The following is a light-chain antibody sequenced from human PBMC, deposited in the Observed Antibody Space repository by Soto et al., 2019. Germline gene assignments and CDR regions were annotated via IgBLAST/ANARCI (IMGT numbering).Light chain of an antibody. V-gene: IGKV2-28*01. Sequence: DMVMTQTPLSLPVTPGAPASLSCRSSQSLLDSDDGTTYLDWYLQKPGQSPQLLIYLGSNRASGVPDRFSGSGSGTDFTLKISRVEAEDVGVYYCMQGVQTPPITFGQGTRLEIK. CDR3: MQGVQTPPIT. CDR1: QSLLDSDDGTTY. J-gene: IGKJ5*01. CDR2: LGS.